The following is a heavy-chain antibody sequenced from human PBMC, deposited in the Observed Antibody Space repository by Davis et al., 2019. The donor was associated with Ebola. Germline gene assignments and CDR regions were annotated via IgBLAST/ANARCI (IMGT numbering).Heavy chain of an antibody. CDR3: TSGYSSGWYYDY. CDR2: IRSKANSYAT. D-gene: IGHD6-19*01. Sequence: GEFLKISCAASGFTFSGSAMHWVRQASGKGLEWVGRIRSKANSYATAYAASVKGRFTISRDDSKNTAYLQMNSLKTEDTAVYYCTSGYSSGWYYDYWGQGTLVTVSS. V-gene: IGHV3-73*01. CDR1: GFTFSGSA. J-gene: IGHJ4*02.